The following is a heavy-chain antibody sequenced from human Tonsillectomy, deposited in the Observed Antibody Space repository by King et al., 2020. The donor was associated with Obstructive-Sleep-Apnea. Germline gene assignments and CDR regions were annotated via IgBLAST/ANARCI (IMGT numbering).Heavy chain of an antibody. CDR3: AREWTTLDY. V-gene: IGHV3-48*04. CDR2: ISSSISTI. CDR1: GFTFSSYS. J-gene: IGHJ4*02. Sequence: VQLVESGGGLVQPGGSLRLSCAASGFTFSSYSMNWVRQAPGKGLEWGSYISSSISTIYYADPVKGRFTISRDNAKNSLYLQMNSLRAEDTAVYYCAREWTTLDYWGQGTLVTVSS. D-gene: IGHD4-17*01.